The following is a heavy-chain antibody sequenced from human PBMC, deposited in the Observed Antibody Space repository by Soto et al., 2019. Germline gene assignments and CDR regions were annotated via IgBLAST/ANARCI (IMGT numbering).Heavy chain of an antibody. V-gene: IGHV1-18*01. D-gene: IGHD6-19*01. CDR2: ISAYSGHT. Sequence: QVQLVQSGAEVKKPGASVTVSCKASGYTFTNYGFNWVRQAPGQGLEWMGRISAYSGHTNYAQKLQARVTMTTDTSTSTAYMELRSLRSDDTAVYYCARRPHLADNVELDYWGQGTLVTVSS. J-gene: IGHJ4*02. CDR1: GYTFTNYG. CDR3: ARRPHLADNVELDY.